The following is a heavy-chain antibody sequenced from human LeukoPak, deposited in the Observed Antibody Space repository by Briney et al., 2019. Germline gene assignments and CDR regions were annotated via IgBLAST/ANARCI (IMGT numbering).Heavy chain of an antibody. Sequence: GASVKLSCKASGYTFTSYAINWVRQAPGQGLEWMGSITAYNGNTNYAQTLQGRVTMTTDTSTTTAYMELRSMRSDDTAVYYCARILSNWFDPWGQGTLVTVSS. D-gene: IGHD2-15*01. CDR3: ARILSNWFDP. J-gene: IGHJ5*02. CDR2: ITAYNGNT. CDR1: GYTFTSYA. V-gene: IGHV1-18*01.